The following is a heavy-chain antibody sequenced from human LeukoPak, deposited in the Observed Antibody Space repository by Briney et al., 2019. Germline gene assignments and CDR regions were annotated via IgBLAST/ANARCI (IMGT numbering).Heavy chain of an antibody. V-gene: IGHV3-30*02. D-gene: IGHD3-3*01. CDR2: IRYDGSNK. J-gene: IGHJ4*02. CDR3: AKDHPIFGAPQIHRDY. Sequence: PGGSLRLSCAASGFTFSSYGMHWVRQAPGKGLEWVAFIRYDGSNKYYADSVKGRFTISRDNSKNTLYLQMNSLRAEDTAVYYCAKDHPIFGAPQIHRDYWGQGTLVTVSS. CDR1: GFTFSSYG.